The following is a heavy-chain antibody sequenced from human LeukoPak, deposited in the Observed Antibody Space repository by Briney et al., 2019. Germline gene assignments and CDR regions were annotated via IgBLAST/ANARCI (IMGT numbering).Heavy chain of an antibody. CDR2: IYYSGST. V-gene: IGHV4-59*08. Sequence: MASETLSLTCTVPGGSISHYYGRWIRQSPGKGVEWIGNIYYSGSTDYNTSLKSRTTISVDTSKNQFSLKLSAVTAADTAVYYCARWAKEAGFDCWGRGTLVTVSS. J-gene: IGHJ4*02. D-gene: IGHD6-19*01. CDR3: ARWAKEAGFDC. CDR1: GGSISHYY.